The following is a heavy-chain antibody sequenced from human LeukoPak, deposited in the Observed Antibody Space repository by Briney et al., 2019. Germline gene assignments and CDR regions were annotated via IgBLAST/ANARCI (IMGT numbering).Heavy chain of an antibody. CDR3: VRLFSVRSFDY. Sequence: GESLKISCKGSGYRYTSYWIGWVRQMPGKGLEWMGIIYPGDSDTRYSPSFQGQVTISADKSISTAYLQWSSLKASDTAMYYCVRLFSVRSFDYWGQGTLVIVSS. CDR1: GYRYTSYW. D-gene: IGHD2-21*01. CDR2: IYPGDSDT. V-gene: IGHV5-51*01. J-gene: IGHJ4*02.